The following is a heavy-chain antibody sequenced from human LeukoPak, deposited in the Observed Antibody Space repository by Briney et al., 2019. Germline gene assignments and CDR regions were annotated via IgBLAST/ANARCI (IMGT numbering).Heavy chain of an antibody. CDR1: GFTFSSYT. D-gene: IGHD3-9*01. J-gene: IGHJ4*02. V-gene: IGHV3-21*01. CDR3: AREILTGYYTLFDY. Sequence: GGSLRLSCAASGFTFSSYTMNWVRQAPGKGLEWVSSISSSSSYIYYADSVKGRFTISRDNAKNSLYLQMNSLRAEDTAVYYCAREILTGYYTLFDYWGQGTLVTVSS. CDR2: ISSSSSYI.